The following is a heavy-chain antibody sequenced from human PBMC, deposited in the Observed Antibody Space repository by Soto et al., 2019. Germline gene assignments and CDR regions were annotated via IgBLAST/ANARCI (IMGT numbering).Heavy chain of an antibody. J-gene: IGHJ6*02. CDR3: ARPLNSVDV. D-gene: IGHD1-7*01. Sequence: QLQLHESGPGLVKPSETLSLTCTVSGGSISSSSYYWGWIRQPPGRGLEWIGSIYPGGSTYYNPSLKSRVTISVDTSKNQFSLKLSSVTAADTAVYYCARPLNSVDVWGQGTTVTVSS. CDR2: IYPGGST. CDR1: GGSISSSSYY. V-gene: IGHV4-39*01.